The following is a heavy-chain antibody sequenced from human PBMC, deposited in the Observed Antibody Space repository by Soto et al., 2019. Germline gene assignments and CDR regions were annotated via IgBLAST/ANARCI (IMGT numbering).Heavy chain of an antibody. V-gene: IGHV3-33*01. J-gene: IGHJ3*01. CDR3: ARDSGHVSTYVSYALDV. CDR2: MWYDGRNI. D-gene: IGHD3-10*01. CDR1: GFSVSSYG. Sequence: QVQLVESGGGVVQPGKSLRLSCSASGFSVSSYGVHWVRQAPGKGLEWVAVMWYDGRNIFYADSVKGRFTISRDNSKNIVYFQMNNLRVEDTASYYCARDSGHVSTYVSYALDVWGQGTMVTVSS.